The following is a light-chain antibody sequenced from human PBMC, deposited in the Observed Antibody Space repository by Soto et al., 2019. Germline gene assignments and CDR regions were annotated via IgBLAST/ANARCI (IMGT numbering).Light chain of an antibody. V-gene: IGLV2-23*02. CDR2: EVS. Sequence: QSVLTQPASVSGSPGQSITISCTGTSSDVGSYNLVSWYQQHPGKAPKLMIYEVSKRPSGVSNRFSGSKSGNTASLTISGLQAEDEADYYCCSYAGSSTGFGGGTKLTVL. J-gene: IGLJ2*01. CDR3: CSYAGSSTG. CDR1: SSDVGSYNL.